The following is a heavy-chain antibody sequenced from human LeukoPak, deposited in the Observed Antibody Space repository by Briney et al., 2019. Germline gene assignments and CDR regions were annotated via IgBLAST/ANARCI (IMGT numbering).Heavy chain of an antibody. Sequence: SETLSLPCAVYGGSFRGYYGSWIRQPPGKGLEWIGEINHSGSTNYNRSLKRRVTISVDTSKNHFSLKLSSVPAEDPAVYYCARGDDYSNFSWFDPWGQGTLVTVSS. D-gene: IGHD4-11*01. CDR2: INHSGST. J-gene: IGHJ5*02. V-gene: IGHV4-34*01. CDR3: ARGDDYSNFSWFDP. CDR1: GGSFRGYY.